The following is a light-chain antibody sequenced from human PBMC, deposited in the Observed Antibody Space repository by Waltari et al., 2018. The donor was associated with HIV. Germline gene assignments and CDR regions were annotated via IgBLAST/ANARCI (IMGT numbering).Light chain of an antibody. CDR2: EGS. J-gene: IGLJ1*01. V-gene: IGLV2-23*01. Sequence: QSALTQPASVSGSPGQSITISCTGTSRDVGSYNLVPWYPQHPGKAPKVMIYEGSKRPSGVSNRFSGSKSGNTASLTISGLQAEDEADYYCCSYTGSSTRRPYVFGTGTKVTVL. CDR3: CSYTGSSTRRPYV. CDR1: SRDVGSYNL.